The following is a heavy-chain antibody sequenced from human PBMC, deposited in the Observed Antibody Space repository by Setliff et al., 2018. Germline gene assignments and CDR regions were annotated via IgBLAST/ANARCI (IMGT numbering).Heavy chain of an antibody. J-gene: IGHJ4*02. CDR2: ISPHNGNT. Sequence: ASVKVSCKASGYIFTDFGVSWVRQAPGQGLELVGWISPHNGNTYYAPKFQGTVLMTADTSTTTAYLELRSLRSDDTAVYYCSRSVRFCTRIVCQRLSGDDYWGQGTLVTVSS. D-gene: IGHD3-10*01. V-gene: IGHV1-18*01. CDR1: GYIFTDFG. CDR3: SRSVRFCTRIVCQRLSGDDY.